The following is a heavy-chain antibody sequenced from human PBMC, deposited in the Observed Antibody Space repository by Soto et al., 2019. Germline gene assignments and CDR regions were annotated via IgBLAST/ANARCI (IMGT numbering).Heavy chain of an antibody. CDR1: GGSISSGGYS. Sequence: SETLSLTCAVSGGSISSGGYSWSWIRQPPGKGLEWIGYIYHSGSTYYNPSLKSRVTISVDRSKNQFSLKLSSVTAADTAVYYCARAHIAVAGTGDFDLWGRGTLVTVSS. CDR2: IYHSGST. J-gene: IGHJ2*01. V-gene: IGHV4-30-2*01. D-gene: IGHD6-19*01. CDR3: ARAHIAVAGTGDFDL.